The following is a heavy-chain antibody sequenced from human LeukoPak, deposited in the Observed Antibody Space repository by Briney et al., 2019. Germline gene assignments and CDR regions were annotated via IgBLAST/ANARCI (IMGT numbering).Heavy chain of an antibody. D-gene: IGHD6-19*01. V-gene: IGHV3-7*01. CDR3: ARDRGYSSFDY. CDR1: GFTFSTSW. CDR2: IKPDGSEK. J-gene: IGHJ4*02. Sequence: GSLRLSCAASGFTFSTSWMNWVRQAPGKGLEWVASIKPDGSEKYSVDSVKGRFTISRDNAKNSLYLQMNSLRAEDTAVYYCARDRGYSSFDYWGQGTLVTVSS.